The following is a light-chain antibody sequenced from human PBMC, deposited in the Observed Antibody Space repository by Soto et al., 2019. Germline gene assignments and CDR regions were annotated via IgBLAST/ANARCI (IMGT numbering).Light chain of an antibody. CDR3: SSYTSSSTQV. CDR2: DVN. J-gene: IGLJ2*01. V-gene: IGLV2-14*01. Sequence: QSALTQPASVSGSPGQSITISCSGTSSDIGAYKYVSWYQQHPGNAPKLMIYDVNNRPSGVSNRFSGSKSGNTASLTIAGLQAEDEADYYCSSYTSSSTQVFGGGTKLTV. CDR1: SSDIGAYKY.